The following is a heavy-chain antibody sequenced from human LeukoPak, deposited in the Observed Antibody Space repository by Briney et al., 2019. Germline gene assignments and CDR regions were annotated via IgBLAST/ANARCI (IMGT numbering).Heavy chain of an antibody. D-gene: IGHD3-10*01. CDR1: GLTFSSYS. Sequence: PGGSLRLSCAASGLTFSSYSMNWVRQAPGKGLEWVSSISSSSSYIYYADSVKGRFTISRDNAKNSLYLQMNSLRAEDTAVYYCARARGDGSIRDAFDIWGQGTMVTVSS. CDR2: ISSSSSYI. J-gene: IGHJ3*02. V-gene: IGHV3-21*01. CDR3: ARARGDGSIRDAFDI.